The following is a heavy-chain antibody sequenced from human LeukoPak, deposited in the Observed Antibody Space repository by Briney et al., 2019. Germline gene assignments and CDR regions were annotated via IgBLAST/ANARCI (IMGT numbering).Heavy chain of an antibody. J-gene: IGHJ4*02. D-gene: IGHD3-22*01. CDR2: IYHSGST. CDR3: ARDRRYYDSSGLTN. Sequence: SETLSLTCTVSGYSISSGYYWGWIRQPPGKGLEWIGSIYHSGSTHYNPSLKSRVTISVDTSKNQFSLKLSSVTAADTAVYYCARDRRYYDSSGLTNWGQGTMVTVSS. CDR1: GYSISSGYY. V-gene: IGHV4-38-2*02.